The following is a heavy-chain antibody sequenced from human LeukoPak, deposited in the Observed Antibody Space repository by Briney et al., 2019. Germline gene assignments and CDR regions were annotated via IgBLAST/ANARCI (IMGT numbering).Heavy chain of an antibody. CDR1: GGSISSYY. J-gene: IGHJ3*02. V-gene: IGHV4-59*01. CDR3: ATGIPNYYDSSGHAFDI. CDR2: IYYSGST. Sequence: TSETLSLTCTVSGGSISSYYWSWIRQPPGKGLEWIGYIYYSGSTNYNPSLKSRVTISVDTSKNQFSLKLSSVTAADTAVYYCATGIPNYYDSSGHAFDIWGQGTMVTVSS. D-gene: IGHD3-22*01.